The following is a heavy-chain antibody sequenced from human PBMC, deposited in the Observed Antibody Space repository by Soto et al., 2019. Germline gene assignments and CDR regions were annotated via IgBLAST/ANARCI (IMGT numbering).Heavy chain of an antibody. CDR1: GYTFTSYA. CDR3: ARDLGGWTDY. D-gene: IGHD6-19*01. Sequence: QVQLVQSGAAVKKPGASVKVSCKASGYTFTSYAMQWVRQAPGQRLGWMGWINAGNGNTKYSQKFQGRVTITSDTSASTDYMELSSLRSEDTAVYYCARDLGGWTDYWGQGTLVTVSS. CDR2: INAGNGNT. J-gene: IGHJ4*02. V-gene: IGHV1-3*01.